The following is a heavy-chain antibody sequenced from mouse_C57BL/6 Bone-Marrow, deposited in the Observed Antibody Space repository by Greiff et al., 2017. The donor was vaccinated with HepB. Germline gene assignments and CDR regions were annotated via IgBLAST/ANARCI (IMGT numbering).Heavy chain of an antibody. CDR3: ARFAGEAAIDY. Sequence: QVQLQQPGAELVMPGASVKLSCKASGYTFTSYWMHWVKQRPGQGLEWIGEIDPSDSYTKYNQKFKGKSTLTVDKSSSTAYMQLSSLTSEDSAVYYCARFAGEAAIDYWGQGTSVTVSS. CDR2: IDPSDSYT. D-gene: IGHD4-1*01. J-gene: IGHJ4*01. V-gene: IGHV1-69*01. CDR1: GYTFTSYW.